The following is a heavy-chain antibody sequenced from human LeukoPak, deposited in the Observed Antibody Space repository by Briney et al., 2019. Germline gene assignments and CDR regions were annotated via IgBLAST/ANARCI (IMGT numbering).Heavy chain of an antibody. J-gene: IGHJ1*01. CDR3: ARGGATRISQH. D-gene: IGHD2-15*01. V-gene: IGHV4-38-2*02. CDR2: INHSGST. Sequence: SETLSLTCTVSGYSISSGYYWGWIRRPPGKGLEWIGEINHSGSTNYNPSLKSRVTISVDTSKNQFSLKLSSVTAADTAVYYCARGGATRISQHWGQGTLVTVSS. CDR1: GYSISSGYY.